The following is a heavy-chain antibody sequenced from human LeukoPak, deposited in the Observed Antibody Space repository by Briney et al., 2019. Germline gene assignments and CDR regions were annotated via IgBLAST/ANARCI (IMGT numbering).Heavy chain of an antibody. Sequence: GGSLRLSCAASGFTFSSYSMNWVRQAPGKGLEWVSSISSSSSYIYYADSVKGRFTISRDNAKNSLYLQMNSLRAEDTAVYYCAREPDIVVVPAAPDYWGQGTLVTVSS. CDR1: GFTFSSYS. J-gene: IGHJ4*02. CDR2: ISSSSSYI. D-gene: IGHD2-2*01. V-gene: IGHV3-21*01. CDR3: AREPDIVVVPAAPDY.